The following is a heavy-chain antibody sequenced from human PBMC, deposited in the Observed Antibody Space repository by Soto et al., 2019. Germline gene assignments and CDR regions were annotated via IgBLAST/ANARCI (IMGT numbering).Heavy chain of an antibody. CDR1: GSTFSSYA. V-gene: IGHV3-23*01. D-gene: IGHD3-3*01. Sequence: PGGSLRLSCAASGSTFSSYAMSWVRQAPGKGLEWVSAISGSGGSTYYADSVKGRFTISRDNSKNTLYLQMNSLRAEDTAVYYCAKAGLTIFGVAPYDAFDIWGQGTMVTVSS. J-gene: IGHJ3*02. CDR3: AKAGLTIFGVAPYDAFDI. CDR2: ISGSGGST.